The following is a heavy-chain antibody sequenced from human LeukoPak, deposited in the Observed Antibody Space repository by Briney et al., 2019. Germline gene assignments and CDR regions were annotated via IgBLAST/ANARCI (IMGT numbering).Heavy chain of an antibody. CDR3: ARARIGYSYGTDVY. D-gene: IGHD5-18*01. V-gene: IGHV3-74*01. CDR2: INSDGSST. J-gene: IGHJ4*02. Sequence: PGGSLRLCCAASGFTFSSYWMHWVRQAPGKGLVWVSRINSDGSSTSYADSVKGRFTISRDNAKNTLYLQMNSLRAEDTAVYYCARARIGYSYGTDVYWGQGTLVTVSS. CDR1: GFTFSSYW.